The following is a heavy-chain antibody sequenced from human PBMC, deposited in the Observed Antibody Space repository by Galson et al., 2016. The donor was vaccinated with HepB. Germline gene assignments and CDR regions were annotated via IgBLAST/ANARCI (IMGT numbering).Heavy chain of an antibody. CDR3: AGHRGRPWGYYYYGMDV. V-gene: IGHV4-39*07. CDR2: LYYSGST. D-gene: IGHD7-27*01. Sequence: LSLTCTVSGGSISSSSYYWDWIRQPPGEGLERIGSLYYSGSTYYNPSLKSRDTISVDTSKNQFSLMLTSVTAADTAVYYCAGHRGRPWGYYYYGMDVWGQGTTVTVSS. CDR1: GGSISSSSYY. J-gene: IGHJ6*02.